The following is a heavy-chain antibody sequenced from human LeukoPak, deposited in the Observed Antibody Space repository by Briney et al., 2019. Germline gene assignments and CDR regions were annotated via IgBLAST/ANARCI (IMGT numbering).Heavy chain of an antibody. CDR1: GFTFSSYS. CDR2: ISSSSSYI. D-gene: IGHD3-3*01. J-gene: IGHJ3*02. V-gene: IGHV3-21*01. Sequence: GGSLRLSCAASGFTFSSYSMNWVRQAPGKGLEWVSSISSSSSYIYYADSVKGRFTISRDNAKNSLYLQMNSLRAEDTAVYYCASFGIIILFSAFDIWGQGTMVTVSS. CDR3: ASFGIIILFSAFDI.